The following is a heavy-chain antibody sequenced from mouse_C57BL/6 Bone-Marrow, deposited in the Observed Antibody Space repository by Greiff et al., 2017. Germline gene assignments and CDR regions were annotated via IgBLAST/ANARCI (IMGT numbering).Heavy chain of an antibody. CDR3: ARGGYGSGKEIDY. CDR1: GYTFTSYW. Sequence: QVQLQQPGAELVKPGASVKLSCKASGYTFTSYWMHWVKQRPGQGLEWIGMIHPNSGSTNYNEKFKSKATLTVDKSSSTAYMQLSSLTSEDSAGNYSARGGYGSGKEIDYWGQGTLVTVSA. CDR2: IHPNSGST. V-gene: IGHV1-64*01. D-gene: IGHD1-1*01. J-gene: IGHJ3*01.